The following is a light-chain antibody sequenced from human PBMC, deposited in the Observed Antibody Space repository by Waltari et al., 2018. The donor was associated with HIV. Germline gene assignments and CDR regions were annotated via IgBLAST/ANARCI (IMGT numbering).Light chain of an antibody. J-gene: IGKJ1*01. CDR2: AVS. CDR3: QQTNSFPRT. V-gene: IGKV1D-12*01. Sequence: EIQMTQSPSSVSASVGDRVTITCRSSQDIGSSLAWYQQKPGKAPKFLIYAVSNLQSGVPSKFSGSGSGTHFTLTISSLQPEDFATYYCQQTNSFPRTFGQGTKVEI. CDR1: QDIGSS.